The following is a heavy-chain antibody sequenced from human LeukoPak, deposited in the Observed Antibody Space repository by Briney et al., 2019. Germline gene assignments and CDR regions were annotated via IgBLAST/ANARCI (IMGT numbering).Heavy chain of an antibody. Sequence: ETLSLTCTVSGGSISSSSYYWGWIRQPPGKGLEWVANIKQDGSEKYYVDSVKGRFTISRDNAKNSLYLQMNSLRAEDTAVYYCAREIGTYYYYYMDVWGIGTTVTVSS. J-gene: IGHJ6*03. CDR1: GGSISSSSYY. CDR2: IKQDGSEK. V-gene: IGHV3-7*01. CDR3: AREIGTYYYYYMDV. D-gene: IGHD1-1*01.